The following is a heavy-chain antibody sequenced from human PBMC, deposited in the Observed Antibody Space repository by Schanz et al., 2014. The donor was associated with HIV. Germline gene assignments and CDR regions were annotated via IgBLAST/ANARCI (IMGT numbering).Heavy chain of an antibody. V-gene: IGHV3-33*01. J-gene: IGHJ5*02. D-gene: IGHD3-10*01. CDR3: ARDQGTTWASGGNWFAP. Sequence: LVESGGGVVQPGGSLRLSCAASGFSFSSYGMHWVRQAPGKGLEWMAVIGYDGSIKYYADSVKGRFTISRDNSENTNTLYLHMNSLRADDTAVYYCARDQGTTWASGGNWFAPWGQGTLVTVSS. CDR1: GFSFSSYG. CDR2: IGYDGSIK.